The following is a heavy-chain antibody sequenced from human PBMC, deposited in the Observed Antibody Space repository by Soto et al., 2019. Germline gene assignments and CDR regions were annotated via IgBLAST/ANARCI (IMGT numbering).Heavy chain of an antibody. V-gene: IGHV1-58*02. CDR1: GFTFTSSA. J-gene: IGHJ6*02. D-gene: IGHD5-18*01. Sequence: SVKVSWKASGFTFTSSAMQWVRQARGQRLEWIGWIVVGSGNTNYAQKFQERVTITRDMSTSTAYMELSSLRSEDTAVYYCAAGLVRGGRDTAMDDGYYYYGMDVWGQGTTVTVSS. CDR3: AAGLVRGGRDTAMDDGYYYYGMDV. CDR2: IVVGSGNT.